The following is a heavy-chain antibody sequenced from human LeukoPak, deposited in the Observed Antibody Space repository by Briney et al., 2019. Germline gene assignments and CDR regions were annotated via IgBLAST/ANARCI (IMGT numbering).Heavy chain of an antibody. V-gene: IGHV4-59*08. D-gene: IGHD3-9*01. Sequence: PSETLSLTCAVSGASISGYSFSWVRQPPEQGLEWIGYIYYSGTTVYNPSLKSRVTMSVDTSKNQFSLRLSSVTAADTAVYYCARHAPAHFDFLWGEGTLVTVSS. CDR3: ARHAPAHFDFL. J-gene: IGHJ4*02. CDR1: GASISGYS. CDR2: IYYSGTT.